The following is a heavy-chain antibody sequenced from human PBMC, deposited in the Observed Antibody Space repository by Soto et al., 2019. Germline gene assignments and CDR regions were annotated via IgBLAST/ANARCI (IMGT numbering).Heavy chain of an antibody. Sequence: PSETLSLTCTVSGGSISSYYWSWIRQPPGKGLEWIGYIYYSGSTNYNPSLKSRVTISVDTSKNQFSLKLSSVTAADTAVYYCARGYSSGWASYSYYGMDVWGQGNTVTFSS. J-gene: IGHJ6*02. CDR3: ARGYSSGWASYSYYGMDV. CDR1: GGSISSYY. CDR2: IYYSGST. V-gene: IGHV4-59*01. D-gene: IGHD6-19*01.